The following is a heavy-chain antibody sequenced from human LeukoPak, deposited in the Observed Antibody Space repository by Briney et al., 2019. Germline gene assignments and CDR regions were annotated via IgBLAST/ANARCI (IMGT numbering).Heavy chain of an antibody. V-gene: IGHV1-18*01. CDR1: GYTFTSYG. D-gene: IGHD4-17*01. CDR3: ARDGSSTVTTSYYYYYGMDV. J-gene: IGHJ6*02. CDR2: ISADNGNT. Sequence: ASVKVSCKASGYTFTSYGISWVRQAPGQGLEWMGWISADNGNTNYAQKFQGRVTMTRDTSTSTVYMELSSLRSEDTAVYYCARDGSSTVTTSYYYYYGMDVWGQGTTVTVSS.